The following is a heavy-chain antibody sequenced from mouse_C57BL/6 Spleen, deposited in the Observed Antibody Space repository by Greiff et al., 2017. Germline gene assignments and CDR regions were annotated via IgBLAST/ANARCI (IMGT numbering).Heavy chain of an antibody. J-gene: IGHJ2*01. CDR1: GFTFSSYA. Sequence: EVQLVESGGGLVKPGGSLKLSCAASGFTFSSYAMSWVRQTPEKGLEWVATISDGGSYTYYPDNVKGRFTISRDNAKNNLYLQMSHLKSEDTAMYYCARDRGRPFDYWGQGTTLTVAS. D-gene: IGHD3-1*01. CDR2: ISDGGSYT. V-gene: IGHV5-4*01. CDR3: ARDRGRPFDY.